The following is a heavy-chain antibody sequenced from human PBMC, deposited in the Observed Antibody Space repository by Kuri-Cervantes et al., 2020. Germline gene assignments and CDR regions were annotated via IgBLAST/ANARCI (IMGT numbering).Heavy chain of an antibody. D-gene: IGHD3-3*01. Sequence: GESLKISCAGSGFIFSDYSMNWVRQAPGKGLEWVGFIRSKAYGGTTEYAASVKGRFTISRDDSKSIAYLQMNSLKTEDTAVYYCTTDRSRSYYDFWSAPGGYHMDVWGKGTTVTVSS. J-gene: IGHJ6*03. CDR1: GFIFSDYS. CDR3: TTDRSRSYYDFWSAPGGYHMDV. CDR2: IRSKAYGGTT. V-gene: IGHV3-49*04.